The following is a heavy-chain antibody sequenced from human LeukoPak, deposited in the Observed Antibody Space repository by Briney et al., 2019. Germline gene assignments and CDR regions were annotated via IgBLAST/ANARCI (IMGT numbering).Heavy chain of an antibody. Sequence: GESLKISCKGSGYVFTNYWIGWVRQMPGKGLGWMGIIYPGDSDTKYSPSFQGQVTISADKSISTAYLQWSSLKASDTAIYYCASLDRRDDYSAFDYWGQGTLVTVSS. V-gene: IGHV5-51*01. D-gene: IGHD5-24*01. CDR2: IYPGDSDT. CDR1: GYVFTNYW. J-gene: IGHJ4*02. CDR3: ASLDRRDDYSAFDY.